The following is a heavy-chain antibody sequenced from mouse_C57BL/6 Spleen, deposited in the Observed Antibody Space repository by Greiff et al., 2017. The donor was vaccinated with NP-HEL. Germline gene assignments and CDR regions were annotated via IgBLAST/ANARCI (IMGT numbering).Heavy chain of an antibody. CDR3: ARSVYDYAWFAY. V-gene: IGHV8-12*01. J-gene: IGHJ3*01. Sequence: QVTLKESGPGILQSSQTLSLTCSFSGFSLSTSGMGVSWIRPPSGKGLEWLAHIYWDGDKRYNPSLKSRLTISKDTSRNPVFLKITSVDTADTATDYCARSVYDYAWFAYWGQGTLVTVSA. CDR2: IYWDGDK. D-gene: IGHD2-4*01. CDR1: GFSLSTSGMG.